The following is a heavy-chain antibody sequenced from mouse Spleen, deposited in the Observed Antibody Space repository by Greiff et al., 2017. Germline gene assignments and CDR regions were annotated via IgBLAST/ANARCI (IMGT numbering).Heavy chain of an antibody. V-gene: IGHV5-17*02. Sequence: EVKVVESGGGLVQPGGSRKLSCAASGFTFSSFGMHWVRQAPEKGLEWVAYISSGSSTIYYADTVKGRFTISRDNPKNTLFLQMTSLRSEDTAMYYCAREKALGDYDGWAMDYWGQGTSVTVSS. CDR3: AREKALGDYDGWAMDY. J-gene: IGHJ4*01. D-gene: IGHD2-4*01. CDR1: GFTFSSFG. CDR2: ISSGSSTI.